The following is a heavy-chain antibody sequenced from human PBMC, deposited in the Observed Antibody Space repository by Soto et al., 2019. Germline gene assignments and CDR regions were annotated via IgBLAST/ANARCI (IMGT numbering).Heavy chain of an antibody. CDR1: GYTFTSYG. CDR2: ISAYNGNT. Sequence: ASVKVSCKASGYTFTSYGISWVQQAPGQGLEWMGWISAYNGNTNYAQKLQGRVTMTTDTSTSTAYMELRSLRSDDTAVYYCARDPYYYDSSGYPFYYYYGMDVWGQGTTVTVSS. J-gene: IGHJ6*02. V-gene: IGHV1-18*01. D-gene: IGHD3-22*01. CDR3: ARDPYYYDSSGYPFYYYYGMDV.